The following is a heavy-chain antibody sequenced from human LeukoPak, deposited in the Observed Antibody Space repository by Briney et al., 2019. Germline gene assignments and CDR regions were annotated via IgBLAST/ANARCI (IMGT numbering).Heavy chain of an antibody. CDR2: IWYDGSNK. CDR1: GFTFSSYG. CDR3: ARDYYKNFDY. V-gene: IGHV3-33*01. Sequence: PGGSLRLSCAASGFTFSSYGMHWVRQAPGKGLEWVAVIWYDGSNKYYADSVKGRFTIPRDNAKNSLYLQMNSLRAEDTAVYYCARDYYKNFDYWGQGTLVTVSS. J-gene: IGHJ4*02. D-gene: IGHD3-22*01.